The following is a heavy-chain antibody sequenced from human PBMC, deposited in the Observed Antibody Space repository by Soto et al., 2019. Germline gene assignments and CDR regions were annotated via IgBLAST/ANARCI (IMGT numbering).Heavy chain of an antibody. J-gene: IGHJ6*02. CDR1: GFTFSDYG. CDR3: AKDHWAAYSGYAIRNDLDV. CDR2: ISYEGSET. Sequence: QVQLVESGGGVVQPGRSLRLSCAASGFTFSDYGIHWVRQAPGKGLEWVAVISYEGSETYYADSVKGRFTISRDNSKNTLYLQMASLRPEDTAVYYCAKDHWAAYSGYAIRNDLDVWGQGTTVTVSS. V-gene: IGHV3-30*18. D-gene: IGHD5-12*01.